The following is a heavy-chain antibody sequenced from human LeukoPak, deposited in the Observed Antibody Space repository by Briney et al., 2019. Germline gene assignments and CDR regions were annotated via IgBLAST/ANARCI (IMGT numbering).Heavy chain of an antibody. J-gene: IGHJ4*02. CDR1: GGSISSGSYY. Sequence: SETLSLTCTVSGGSISSGSYYWSWIRQPAGKGLEWTGRIYTSGSTNYNPSLKSRVTISVDTSKNQFSLKLSSVTAADTAVYYCAVIAVAGRGYFDYWGQGILVTVSS. CDR3: AVIAVAGRGYFDY. D-gene: IGHD6-19*01. CDR2: IYTSGST. V-gene: IGHV4-61*02.